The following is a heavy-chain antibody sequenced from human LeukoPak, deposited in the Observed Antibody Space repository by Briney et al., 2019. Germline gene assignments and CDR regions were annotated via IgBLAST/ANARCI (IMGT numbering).Heavy chain of an antibody. J-gene: IGHJ3*02. D-gene: IGHD4-17*01. V-gene: IGHV2-70*04. CDR1: GFSLSTHKIR. CDR3: ARSEMTTVTTGAFDI. Sequence: SGPTLVNPTQTLTLTCTFSGFSLSTHKIRVSWFRQPPGKALEWLARIDWNDNKLYSTSLETRLTISMDTSKNQVVLTMTNMDPVDTATYYCARSEMTTVTTGAFDIWGQGTVVTVSS. CDR2: IDWNDNK.